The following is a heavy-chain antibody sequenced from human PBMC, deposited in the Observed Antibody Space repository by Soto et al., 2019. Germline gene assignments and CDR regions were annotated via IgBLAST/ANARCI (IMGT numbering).Heavy chain of an antibody. V-gene: IGHV3-30*18. CDR2: ISYDGSNK. CDR3: AKARYCSGGSCEMIDY. Sequence: QVQLVESGGGVVQPGRSLRLSCAASGFTFSSYGMHWVRQAPGKGLEWVAAISYDGSNKYYADSVKGRFTISRDKSKNTLYLQMNSLRAGATAVYYCAKARYCSGGSCEMIDYWVQGTLVTFSS. CDR1: GFTFSSYG. J-gene: IGHJ4*02. D-gene: IGHD2-15*01.